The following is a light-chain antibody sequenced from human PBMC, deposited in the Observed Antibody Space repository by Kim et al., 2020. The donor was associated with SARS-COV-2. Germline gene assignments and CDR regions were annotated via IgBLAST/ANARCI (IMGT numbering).Light chain of an antibody. CDR3: QQFSTSPWT. V-gene: IGKV3D-20*01. J-gene: IGKJ1*01. CDR2: ATS. CDR1: QTVSSTY. Sequence: SPGERATLSCGTSQTVSSTYLAWYQQKPGLAPRLLIYATSTRATGIPDRFSGSGSGTDFTLTISRLEPEDFAMYYCQQFSTSPWTFGPGTKVDIK.